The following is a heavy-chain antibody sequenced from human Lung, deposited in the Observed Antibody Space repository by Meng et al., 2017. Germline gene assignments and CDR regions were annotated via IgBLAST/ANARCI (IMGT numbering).Heavy chain of an antibody. Sequence: VQQVESGAEVKKPVASVQVSCKASGYTFPDYWLHWVRRAPGQGLEWMGRINPKSGDTHYAQRFQGRVTMTGDTSISTAYMELSGLRSDDTAMYYCARDEDISAAGKLFGDYWGQGTLVTVSS. CDR2: INPKSGDT. V-gene: IGHV1-2*06. D-gene: IGHD6-13*01. J-gene: IGHJ4*02. CDR1: GYTFPDYW. CDR3: ARDEDISAAGKLFGDY.